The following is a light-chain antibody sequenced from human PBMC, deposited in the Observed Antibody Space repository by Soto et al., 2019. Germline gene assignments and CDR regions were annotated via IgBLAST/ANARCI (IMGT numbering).Light chain of an antibody. Sequence: SYELTQPPSVSVSPGQTASITCSGDKLGDKYVCWYQQKAGQSPVLLIYQDIKRPSGIPERFSGSNSGNTATLTISGTQAMDEADYYCQAWDSSTAVVFGGGTKLTVL. V-gene: IGLV3-1*01. J-gene: IGLJ2*01. CDR3: QAWDSSTAVV. CDR2: QDI. CDR1: KLGDKY.